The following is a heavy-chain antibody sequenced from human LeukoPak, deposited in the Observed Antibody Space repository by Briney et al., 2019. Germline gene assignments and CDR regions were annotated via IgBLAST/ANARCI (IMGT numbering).Heavy chain of an antibody. CDR1: GGSISSSSYY. Sequence: SETLSLTCTVSGGSISSSSYYWGWIRQPPGKGLEWIGSIYYSGSTYYNPSLKSRVTISVDTSKNQFSLKLSSVTAAVTAVYYCAREVGKTSGYYHYYYYYYMDVWGKGTTVTVSS. CDR3: AREVGKTSGYYHYYYYYYMDV. J-gene: IGHJ6*03. D-gene: IGHD3-22*01. V-gene: IGHV4-39*07. CDR2: IYYSGST.